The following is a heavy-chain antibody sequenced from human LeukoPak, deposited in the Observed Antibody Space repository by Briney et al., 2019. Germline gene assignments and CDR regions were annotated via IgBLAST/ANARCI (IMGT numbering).Heavy chain of an antibody. CDR1: GFTFSNAW. D-gene: IGHD6-19*01. CDR2: LSGSGGTA. V-gene: IGHV3-23*01. J-gene: IGHJ6*03. Sequence: PGGSLRLSCAASGFTFSNAWVNWVRQAPGKGLEWVSALSGSGGTAYYADSVKGRFTISRDNSKNTLYLQMNSLRAEDTAVYYCAKVGGYSSGWPDYYYYYMDVWGKGTTVTISS. CDR3: AKVGGYSSGWPDYYYYYMDV.